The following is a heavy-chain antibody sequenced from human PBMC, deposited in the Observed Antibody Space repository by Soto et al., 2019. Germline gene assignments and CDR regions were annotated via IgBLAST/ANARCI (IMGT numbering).Heavy chain of an antibody. D-gene: IGHD2-2*01. CDR2: IKSKTDGGTT. V-gene: IGHV3-15*07. CDR1: GFIFNNAW. Sequence: EVQLVESGGGLVKPGGSLTLSCAASGFIFNNAWMNWVRQAPGKGLEWVGRIKSKTDGGTTDYAAPVKGRFTISREVSKNTLYLKINSQKTENTAVYYCPHQRGGVFEIWGKGKMLTVSS. J-gene: IGHJ3*02. CDR3: PHQRGGVFEI.